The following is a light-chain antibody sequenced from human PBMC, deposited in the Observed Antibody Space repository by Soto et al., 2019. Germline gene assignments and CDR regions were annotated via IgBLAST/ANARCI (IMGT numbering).Light chain of an antibody. Sequence: EIVMTQSPATLSVSPGERATLSCRTSHSVSTNLAWYQQKPGQAPRLLIYGVSTRATGIPARFSGSGSGTEFTLTISSLQSADFAVYYCQQYNNWLWTFGQGTKVEIK. CDR3: QQYNNWLWT. CDR1: HSVSTN. J-gene: IGKJ1*01. CDR2: GVS. V-gene: IGKV3-15*01.